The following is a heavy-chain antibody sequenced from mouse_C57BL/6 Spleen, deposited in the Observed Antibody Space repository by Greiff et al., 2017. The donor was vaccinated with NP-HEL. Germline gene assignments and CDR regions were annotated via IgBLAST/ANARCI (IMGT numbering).Heavy chain of an antibody. CDR1: GYSITSGYY. CDR3: ARVGYDYAMDY. D-gene: IGHD2-2*01. V-gene: IGHV3-6*01. CDR2: ISYDGSN. Sequence: EVKLQESGPGLVKPSQSLSLTCSVTGYSITSGYYWNWIRQFPGNKLEWMGYISYDGSNNYNPSLKNRISITRDTSKNQFFLKLNSVTTEDTATYYCARVGYDYAMDYWGQGTSVTVSS. J-gene: IGHJ4*01.